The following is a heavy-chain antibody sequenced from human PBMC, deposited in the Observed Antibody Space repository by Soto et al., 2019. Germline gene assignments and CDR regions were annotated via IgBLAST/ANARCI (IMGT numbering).Heavy chain of an antibody. Sequence: SETLSLTCTVSGGSVSSGSYYWSWIRQPPGKGLEWIGYIYYSGSTNYNPSLKSRVTISVDTSKNQFSLKLSSVTAADTAVYYRARVFYYDSSGYYYVKWYFDLWGRGTLVTVSS. CDR3: ARVFYYDSSGYYYVKWYFDL. CDR2: IYYSGST. J-gene: IGHJ2*01. D-gene: IGHD3-22*01. CDR1: GGSVSSGSYY. V-gene: IGHV4-61*01.